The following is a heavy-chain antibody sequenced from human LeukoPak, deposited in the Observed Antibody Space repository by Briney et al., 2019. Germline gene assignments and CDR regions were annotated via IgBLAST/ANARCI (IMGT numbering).Heavy chain of an antibody. J-gene: IGHJ4*02. CDR1: GFTFSSYA. CDR3: VKDSSWMGEYYFDY. Sequence: PGRFLRLSCAASGFTFSSYAMHWVRQAPGKGLEWVAVISYDGSNKYYADSVKGRFTISRDNSKNTLYQQMNSLRADDTAVYYCVKDSSWMGEYYFDYWGQGTLVTVSS. CDR2: ISYDGSNK. V-gene: IGHV3-30*04. D-gene: IGHD3-16*01.